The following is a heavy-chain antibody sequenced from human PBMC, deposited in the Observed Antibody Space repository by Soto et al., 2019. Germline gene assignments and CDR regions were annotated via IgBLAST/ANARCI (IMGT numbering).Heavy chain of an antibody. CDR1: GVSIRSYY. V-gene: IGHV4-59*08. CDR2: IFSGGST. CDR3: ARHVVGGGAYCSSTSRSGLDV. J-gene: IGHJ6*04. Sequence: SETLSLTCTVSGVSIRSYYWSWIRQPPGKGLEWIGYIFSGGSTNYNPSLKSRLTISVDTSKNQFSLKLSSVTAADTAVYYCARHVVGGGAYCSSTSRSGLDVWGKGTTVTVSS. D-gene: IGHD2-2*01.